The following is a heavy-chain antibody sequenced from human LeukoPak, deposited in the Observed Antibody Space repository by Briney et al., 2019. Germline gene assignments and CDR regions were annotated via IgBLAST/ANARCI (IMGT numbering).Heavy chain of an antibody. CDR2: ISSSSRTI. J-gene: IGHJ5*02. CDR3: ARVIGEYYDSSGYYINWFDP. V-gene: IGHV3-48*03. Sequence: GGSLRLSCAASGFTFSSYEMNWVRQAPGKGLEWVSYISSSSRTINYADSVKGRLTISRDNAKNSLYLQMNSLRAEDTAIYYCARVIGEYYDSSGYYINWFDPWGQGTLVTVSS. CDR1: GFTFSSYE. D-gene: IGHD3-22*01.